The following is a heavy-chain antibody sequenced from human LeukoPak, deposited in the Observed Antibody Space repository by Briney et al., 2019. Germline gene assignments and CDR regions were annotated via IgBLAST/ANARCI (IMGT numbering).Heavy chain of an antibody. D-gene: IGHD2-15*01. J-gene: IGHJ4*02. CDR3: TTALFGEWWYLKQTYFDY. CDR2: IKSKTDGGTT. V-gene: IGHV3-15*01. CDR1: GFTFSNAW. Sequence: GGSLRLSCAASGFTFSNAWMSWVRQAPGKGLEWVGRIKSKTDGGTTDYAAPVKGRFTISRDDSKNTLYLQMNSLKTEDTAVYYCTTALFGEWWYLKQTYFDYWGQGTPVTVSS.